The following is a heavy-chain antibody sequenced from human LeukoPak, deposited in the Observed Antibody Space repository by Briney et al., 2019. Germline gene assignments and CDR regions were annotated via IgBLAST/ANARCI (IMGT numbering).Heavy chain of an antibody. CDR3: PTXXXVVXTTPPLLGAFDI. CDR1: GYTLTELS. V-gene: IGHV1-24*01. J-gene: IGHJ3*02. D-gene: IGHD3-22*01. Sequence: ASVKVSCKVSGYTLTELSMHWVRQAPGKGLEWMGGFDPEDGETIYAQKFQGRVTMTEDTSTDTAYMELSSLRSEDTAVYYCPTXXXVVXTTPPLLGAFDIWGQGTMVTVSS. CDR2: FDPEDGET.